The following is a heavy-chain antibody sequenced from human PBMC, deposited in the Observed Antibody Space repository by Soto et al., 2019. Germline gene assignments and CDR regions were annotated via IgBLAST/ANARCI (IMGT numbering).Heavy chain of an antibody. V-gene: IGHV3-66*01. Sequence: EVQLVESGGGLVQPGGSLRLSCAASGFTVSSNYMSWVSQAPGKGLEWVSVIYSGGSTYYADSVKGRFTISRDNSKNTLYLQMNSLRAEDMAVYYCARGYCSSTSCYAGGFYYYMDVWGKGTTVTVSS. CDR2: IYSGGST. J-gene: IGHJ6*03. CDR3: ARGYCSSTSCYAGGFYYYMDV. D-gene: IGHD2-2*01. CDR1: GFTVSSNY.